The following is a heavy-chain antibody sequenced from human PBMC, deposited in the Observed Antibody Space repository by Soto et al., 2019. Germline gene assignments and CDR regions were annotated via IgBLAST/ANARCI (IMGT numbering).Heavy chain of an antibody. D-gene: IGHD4-17*01. J-gene: IGHJ6*02. CDR1: GGSISSGDYY. CDR2: IYSSGTT. Sequence: PSETLSLTCTVSGGSISSGDYYWNWIRQPPGKGLEWIGYIYSSGTTYYNPSLKSRLDISVDTSKNQFSLKLSSVTAADTAVYYCARADDYPSYAMDVWGQGTTVTVSS. V-gene: IGHV4-30-4*01. CDR3: ARADDYPSYAMDV.